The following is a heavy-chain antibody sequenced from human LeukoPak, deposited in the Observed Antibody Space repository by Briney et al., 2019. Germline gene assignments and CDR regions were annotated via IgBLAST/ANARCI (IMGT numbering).Heavy chain of an antibody. CDR2: IYPGDSDT. Sequence: PGESLKISCKGSGYSFTSYWIGWVRKMPGKGLEWMGIIYPGDSDTRYSPSFQGQVTISADKSISTAYLQWSSLKASDTAMYYRARRVLAVAGAGNYYFDYWGQGTLVTVSS. CDR3: ARRVLAVAGAGNYYFDY. D-gene: IGHD6-19*01. J-gene: IGHJ4*02. CDR1: GYSFTSYW. V-gene: IGHV5-51*01.